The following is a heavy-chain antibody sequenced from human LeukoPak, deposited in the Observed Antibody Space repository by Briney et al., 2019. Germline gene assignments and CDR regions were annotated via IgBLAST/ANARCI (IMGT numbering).Heavy chain of an antibody. CDR2: ISSSSYI. J-gene: IGHJ4*02. CDR1: GFTFSSYS. CDR3: AKGNFGDYGADY. V-gene: IGHV3-21*01. D-gene: IGHD4-17*01. Sequence: PGGSLRLSCAASGFTFSSYSMNWVRQAPGKGLEWVSSISSSSYIYYADSVKGRFTISRDNAKNSLYLQMNSLRVEDTAVYYCAKGNFGDYGADYWGQGTLVTVSS.